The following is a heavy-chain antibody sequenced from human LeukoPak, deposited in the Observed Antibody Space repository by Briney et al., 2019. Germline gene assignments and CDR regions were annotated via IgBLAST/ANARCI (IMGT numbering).Heavy chain of an antibody. J-gene: IGHJ4*02. D-gene: IGHD2-15*01. CDR1: GGSFSGYY. CDR2: INHSGST. CDR3: ARGRCSGGRCYSRWGHRVDY. Sequence: SETLSLTCAVYGGSFSGYYWSWIPQPPGKGLEWIGEINHSGSTNYIPSLKSRVTISVDTSKSQFSLKLSSVTAADTAVYYCARGRCSGGRCYSRWGHRVDYWGQGTLVSVSS. V-gene: IGHV4-34*01.